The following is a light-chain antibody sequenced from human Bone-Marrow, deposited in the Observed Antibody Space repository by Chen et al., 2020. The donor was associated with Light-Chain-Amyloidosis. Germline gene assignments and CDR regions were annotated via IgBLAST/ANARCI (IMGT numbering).Light chain of an antibody. V-gene: IGKV3-15*01. CDR1: QGLNNK. CDR2: DAS. CDR3: QQYNDWPLT. Sequence: EIVMTQSPATLSLSPGERATLSCGASQGLNNKLAWYQQKPGQAPRLLIYDASTRATDIPSRFRGSGSGTEFNLTITSLTSEDFALYYCQQYNDWPLTFGGGTKVE. J-gene: IGKJ4*01.